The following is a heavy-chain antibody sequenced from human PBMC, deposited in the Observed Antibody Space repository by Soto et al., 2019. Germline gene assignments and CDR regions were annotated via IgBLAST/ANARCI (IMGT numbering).Heavy chain of an antibody. V-gene: IGHV4-61*01. D-gene: IGHD3-3*01. Sequence: QVPLQESGPGLVKPSETLSLTCTVSGGSVSSGSYYWSWIRQPPGKGLEWIGYIYYSGSTNYNPSLKSRVTISVDTSKNQFSLKLSSVTAADTAVYYCAREPITISVGYFDYWGQGTLVTVSS. CDR2: IYYSGST. CDR3: AREPITISVGYFDY. CDR1: GGSVSSGSYY. J-gene: IGHJ4*02.